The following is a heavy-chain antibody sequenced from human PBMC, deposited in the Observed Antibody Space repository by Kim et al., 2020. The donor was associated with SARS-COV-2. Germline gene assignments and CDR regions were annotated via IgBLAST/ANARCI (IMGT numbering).Heavy chain of an antibody. J-gene: IGHJ6*02. CDR3: AREIDYYDRVTYYYGMDV. V-gene: IGHV3-30*01. D-gene: IGHD3-22*01. Sequence: KGRFTISRDNSKNTLYLQMNSLRAEDTAVYYCAREIDYYDRVTYYYGMDVWGQGTTVTVSS.